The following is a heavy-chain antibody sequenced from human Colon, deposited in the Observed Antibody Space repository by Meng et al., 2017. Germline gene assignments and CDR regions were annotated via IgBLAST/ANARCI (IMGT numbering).Heavy chain of an antibody. CDR2: IYYSGST. V-gene: IGHV4-61*01. CDR3: ARESYYCSGGSCYSGNWFDP. D-gene: IGHD2-15*01. CDR1: GGSVSSGSYY. J-gene: IGHJ5*02. Sequence: SETLSLTCTVSGGSVSSGSYYWSWIRQPPGKGLEWIGYIYYSGSTNYNPSLKSRVTISVDTSKNQFSLKLSSVTAADTAVYYCARESYYCSGGSCYSGNWFDPWGQGPLVTVSS.